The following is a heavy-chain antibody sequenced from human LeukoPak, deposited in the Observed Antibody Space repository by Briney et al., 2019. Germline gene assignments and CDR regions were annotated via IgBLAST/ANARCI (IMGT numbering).Heavy chain of an antibody. CDR3: ARGLRYYFDY. V-gene: IGHV4-59*01. CDR2: IYYSGST. J-gene: IGHJ4*02. D-gene: IGHD3-3*01. CDR1: GGSISSYY. Sequence: SGTLSLTCTVSGGSISSYYWSWIRQPPGKGLEWIGYIYYSGSTNYNPSLKSRVTISVDTSKNQFSLKLSSVTAADTAVYYCARGLRYYFDYWGQGTLVTVSP.